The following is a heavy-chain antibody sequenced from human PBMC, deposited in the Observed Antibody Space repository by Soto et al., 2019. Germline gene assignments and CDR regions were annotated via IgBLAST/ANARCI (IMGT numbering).Heavy chain of an antibody. CDR3: AKPPDYNWNDY. V-gene: IGHV3-23*01. D-gene: IGHD1-20*01. Sequence: EVQLLESGGGLVQPGGSLRLSCAASGFTFSSYAMSWVRQAPRKGLEWISAVSGSGGSTYYAGSVKGRFTISRDNSKDTLYLQMNNLRAEDTAVYYCAKPPDYNWNDYWGQGTLVTVSS. J-gene: IGHJ4*02. CDR1: GFTFSSYA. CDR2: VSGSGGST.